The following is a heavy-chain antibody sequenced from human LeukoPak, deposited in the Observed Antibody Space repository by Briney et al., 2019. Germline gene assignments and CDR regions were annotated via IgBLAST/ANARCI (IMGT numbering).Heavy chain of an antibody. V-gene: IGHV4-59*08. CDR2: IYYSGST. CDR1: GGSISSYY. CDR3: ASPATYYDFWSGYHPFDY. Sequence: SETLSLTCTVSGGSISSYYWSWIRQPPGKGLEWIGYIYYSGSTNYNPSLKSRVTVSVDTSKKQFSVKLSSVTAADTAVYYCASPATYYDFWSGYHPFDYWGQGTLATVSS. J-gene: IGHJ4*02. D-gene: IGHD3-3*01.